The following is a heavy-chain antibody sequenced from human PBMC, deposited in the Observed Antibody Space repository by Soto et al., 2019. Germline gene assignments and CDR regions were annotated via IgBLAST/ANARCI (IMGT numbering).Heavy chain of an antibody. CDR2: IIPMVGMA. CDR1: GDTFSVYT. V-gene: IGHV1-69*02. D-gene: IGHD3-10*01. J-gene: IGHJ4*02. Sequence: QVQLVQSGAEVKKHGSSVRLSCTASGDTFSVYTISWVRQAPGQGPEWMGRIIPMVGMADYPQKFQGRVTISADKSTSTAYMVLSSLRSDDTAVYLCATNYGSGSTHFDYWGQGTLVNVSS. CDR3: ATNYGSGSTHFDY.